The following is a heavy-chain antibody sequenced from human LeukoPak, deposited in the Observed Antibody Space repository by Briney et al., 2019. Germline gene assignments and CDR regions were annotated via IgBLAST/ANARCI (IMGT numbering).Heavy chain of an antibody. CDR3: ARDLGELEWSYYFDY. D-gene: IGHD1-1*01. Sequence: ASVKVSCKASGYTFTSYGISWVRQAPGQGLEWMGWISAYIGNTNYAQKLQGRVTMTTDTSTSTAYMELRSLRSDDTAVYYCARDLGELEWSYYFDYWGQGTLVTVSS. CDR1: GYTFTSYG. J-gene: IGHJ4*02. V-gene: IGHV1-18*01. CDR2: ISAYIGNT.